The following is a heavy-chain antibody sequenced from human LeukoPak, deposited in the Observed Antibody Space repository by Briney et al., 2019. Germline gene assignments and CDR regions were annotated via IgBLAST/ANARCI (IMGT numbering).Heavy chain of an antibody. CDR1: GGSFRGYY. Sequence: SETLSLTCAVYGGSFRGYYWSWIRQPPGKALEWIGEINHSGSTNHNPSLKSRVTISIDTSKNQFSLKLRSVTAADTAVYYCARPIDCSATTCSSPFHYWGQGSLVIVSA. D-gene: IGHD2-2*01. CDR2: INHSGST. V-gene: IGHV4-34*01. CDR3: ARPIDCSATTCSSPFHY. J-gene: IGHJ4*02.